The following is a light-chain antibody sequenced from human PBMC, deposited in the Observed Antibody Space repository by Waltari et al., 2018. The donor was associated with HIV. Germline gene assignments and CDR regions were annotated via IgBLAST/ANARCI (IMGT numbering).Light chain of an antibody. CDR1: QSVSNS. J-gene: IGKJ5*01. Sequence: ETVLTQSPATLSLSPGERATLSCRASQSVSNSLAWYQQKPGQAPRLLISDASNRATGIPARFSGSGSGTDFTLTISSLEPEDFAVYYCQQRSNWTPITFGQGTRLEIK. CDR3: QQRSNWTPIT. V-gene: IGKV3-11*01. CDR2: DAS.